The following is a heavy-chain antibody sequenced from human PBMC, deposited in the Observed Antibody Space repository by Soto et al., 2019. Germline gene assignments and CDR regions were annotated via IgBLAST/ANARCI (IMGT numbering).Heavy chain of an antibody. CDR3: ARDWGEEWELPGLDY. CDR1: GFTFSSYA. Sequence: GGSLRLSCAASGFTFSSYAMHWVRQAPGKGLEWVAVISYDGSNKYYADSVKGRFTISRDNSKNTLYLQMNSLRAEDTAVYYCARDWGEEWELPGLDYWGQGTLVTVSS. D-gene: IGHD1-26*01. V-gene: IGHV3-30-3*01. CDR2: ISYDGSNK. J-gene: IGHJ4*02.